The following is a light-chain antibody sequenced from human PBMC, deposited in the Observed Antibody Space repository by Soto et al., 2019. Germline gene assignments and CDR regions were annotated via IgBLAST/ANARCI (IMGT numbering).Light chain of an antibody. J-gene: IGKJ5*01. CDR2: DAS. Sequence: EIVLTQSPVTLSLSPGERATLSCRASQSVRTYLAWYQVKPGQAPRLLIYDASRRASGVPARFSGSGSGTDLALTISSLEPEDFAHYYCRQRNNCPPTTFGQETRLEIK. V-gene: IGKV3-11*01. CDR1: QSVRTY. CDR3: RQRNNCPPTT.